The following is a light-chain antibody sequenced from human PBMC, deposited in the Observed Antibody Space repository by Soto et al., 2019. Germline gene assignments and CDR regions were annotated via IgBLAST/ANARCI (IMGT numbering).Light chain of an antibody. V-gene: IGKV3-15*01. J-gene: IGKJ1*01. CDR3: QQYNNWPRT. Sequence: ETVMTQSPATLSVSPGKRATLVCRASQSVSGDLAWYQQKPGQAPRLLIFAASTRATSVPDRFTGSRSGTEFTLTINSLQSEDFAIYYCQQYNNWPRTFGQGTKVDIK. CDR2: AAS. CDR1: QSVSGD.